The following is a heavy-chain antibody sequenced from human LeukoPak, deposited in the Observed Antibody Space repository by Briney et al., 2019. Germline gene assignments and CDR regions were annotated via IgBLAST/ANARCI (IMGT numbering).Heavy chain of an antibody. D-gene: IGHD2-21*02. CDR3: ARRANCGGDCYSDWFDP. CDR2: IIPIFGTA. J-gene: IGHJ5*02. V-gene: IGHV1-69*05. Sequence: SSVKVSCKASGGTFSSYAISWVRQAPGQGLGWMGGIIPIFGTANYAQKFQGRVTITTDESTSTAYMELSSLRSEDTAVYYCARRANCGGDCYSDWFDPWGQGTLVTVSS. CDR1: GGTFSSYA.